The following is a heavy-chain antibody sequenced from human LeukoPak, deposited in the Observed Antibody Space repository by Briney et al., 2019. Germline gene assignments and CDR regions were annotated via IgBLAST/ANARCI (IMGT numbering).Heavy chain of an antibody. Sequence: SETLSLTCTVSGGSISSSTYYWGWIRQPPGKGLEWIGSIYYSGSTYYNPSLKSRVTISVDTSKNQFSLKLSSVTAADTAVYYCARGQYHLLYWYFDLWGRGTLVTVSS. D-gene: IGHD2-2*01. CDR2: IYYSGST. V-gene: IGHV4-39*07. CDR3: ARGQYHLLYWYFDL. CDR1: GGSISSSTYY. J-gene: IGHJ2*01.